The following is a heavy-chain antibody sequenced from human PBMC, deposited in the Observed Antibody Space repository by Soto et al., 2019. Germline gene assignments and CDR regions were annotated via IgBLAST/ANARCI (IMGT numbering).Heavy chain of an antibody. CDR3: ARERRRSYYDILTVYYPFDY. Sequence: ASVTVSCKDSGCTFPTYDISWVGQAPGQGLEWMGWISAYNGNTNYAQNLQGRGTMTTDTSTNTAYMELRSLRSDDTAVYYCARERRRSYYDILTVYYPFDYWGQVPLVPVSS. J-gene: IGHJ4*02. V-gene: IGHV1-18*01. CDR1: GCTFPTYD. CDR2: ISAYNGNT. D-gene: IGHD3-9*01.